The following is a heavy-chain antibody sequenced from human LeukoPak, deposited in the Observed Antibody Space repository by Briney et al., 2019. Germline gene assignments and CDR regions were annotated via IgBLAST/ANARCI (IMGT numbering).Heavy chain of an antibody. V-gene: IGHV4-59*01. CDR2: IYYSEST. Sequence: SETLSLTCTVSGGSISSSYWTWIRQPPGKGLKWIGDIYYSESTNYNPSLKSRVTISVDTSRNQFSLKLSSVTAADTAVYYCARDLGVSTDRYYYYYMDVWGKGTTVTVSS. CDR1: GGSISSSY. D-gene: IGHD3-16*01. J-gene: IGHJ6*03. CDR3: ARDLGVSTDRYYYYYMDV.